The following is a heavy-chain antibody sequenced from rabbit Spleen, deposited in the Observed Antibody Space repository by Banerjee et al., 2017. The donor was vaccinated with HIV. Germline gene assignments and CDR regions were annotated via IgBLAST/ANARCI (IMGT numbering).Heavy chain of an antibody. D-gene: IGHD8-1*01. CDR3: ARDTGSSFSSYGMDL. Sequence: QSLEESGGGLVKPGGTLTLTCTVSGFSFSSNWICWVRQAPGKGLEWIGYIVPIFGVTYYANWVNGRFPISSHNAQNTVFLQMTSLTAADTATYFCARDTGSSFSSYGMDLWGQGTLVTVS. J-gene: IGHJ6*01. CDR1: GFSFSSNW. V-gene: IGHV1S43*01. CDR2: IVPIFGVT.